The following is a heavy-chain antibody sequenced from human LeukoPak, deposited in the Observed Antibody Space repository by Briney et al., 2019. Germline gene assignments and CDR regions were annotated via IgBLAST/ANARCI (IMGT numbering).Heavy chain of an antibody. CDR2: ISSSSSTI. J-gene: IGHJ4*02. V-gene: IGHV3-48*01. Sequence: PGGSLRLSCAASGFTFSSYSMNWVRQAPGKGLEWVSYISSSSSTIYYADSVKGRFTISRDNAKNSLYLQMNSLRAEDTAVYYCAKDMNTVTTTFDYWGQGTLVTVSS. CDR3: AKDMNTVTTTFDY. CDR1: GFTFSSYS. D-gene: IGHD4-17*01.